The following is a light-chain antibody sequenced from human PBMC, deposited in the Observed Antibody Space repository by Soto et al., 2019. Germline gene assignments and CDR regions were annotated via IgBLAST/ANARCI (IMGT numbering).Light chain of an antibody. CDR1: ESISDY. CDR3: QQTFSNLLS. Sequence: IQLTQSPSSLSASVGDRVTIACRASESISDYLNWYQHKPGEAPKVLVYSASTLRGGVPSRFSGTGSGTEFTLTISSLQSEDVATYYCQQTFSNLLSFGVGTKVEIK. CDR2: SAS. J-gene: IGKJ4*01. V-gene: IGKV1-39*01.